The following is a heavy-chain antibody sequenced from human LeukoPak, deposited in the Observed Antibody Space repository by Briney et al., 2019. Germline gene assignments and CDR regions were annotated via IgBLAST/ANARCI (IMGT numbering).Heavy chain of an antibody. CDR3: ARGLSIAPAAFDI. Sequence: SVKVSCKASGGTFSSYAISWVRQAPGQGLEWMGGIIPIFGTANYAQKFQGRVTITADESTSTAYMELSSLRSEDTAVYYCARGLSIAPAAFDIWGQGTMVTVSS. J-gene: IGHJ3*02. D-gene: IGHD6-6*01. V-gene: IGHV1-69*13. CDR2: IIPIFGTA. CDR1: GGTFSSYA.